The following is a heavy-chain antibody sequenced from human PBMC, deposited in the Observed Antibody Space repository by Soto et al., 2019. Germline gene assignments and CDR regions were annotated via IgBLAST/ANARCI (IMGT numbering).Heavy chain of an antibody. CDR2: IYSGGST. CDR3: ARVLVPAAMGYFDY. CDR1: GFTVSSNY. Sequence: GGSLRLSCAASGFTVSSNYMSWVRQAPGKGLEWVSVIYSGGSTYYADSVKGRFTISRDNSKNTLYLQMNSLRAEDTAVYYCARVLVPAAMGYFDYWGQGTLVTVSS. V-gene: IGHV3-66*01. D-gene: IGHD2-2*01. J-gene: IGHJ4*02.